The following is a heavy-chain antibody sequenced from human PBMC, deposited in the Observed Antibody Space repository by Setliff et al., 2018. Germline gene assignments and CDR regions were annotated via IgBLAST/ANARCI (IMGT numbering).Heavy chain of an antibody. V-gene: IGHV3-48*03. Sequence: SLKISCAASGFSFSRYEMIWVRQAPGKGLEWVSKTHIDGITVYSDSVKGRSIIYRDNARNSLHLQMNSLRAEDTAIYFCARRLPYYGMDVWGQGTTVTVSS. CDR2: THIDGITV. CDR1: GFSFSRYE. CDR3: ARRLPYYGMDV. J-gene: IGHJ6*02. D-gene: IGHD2-15*01.